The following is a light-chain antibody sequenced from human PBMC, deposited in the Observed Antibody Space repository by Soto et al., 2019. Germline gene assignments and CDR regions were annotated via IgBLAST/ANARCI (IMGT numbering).Light chain of an antibody. J-gene: IGKJ2*01. CDR2: GAS. V-gene: IGKV3-20*01. Sequence: ENVLTQSPGTLSLSPGERATLSCRASQSVSSSYLTWYQQKPGQAPRLLIYGASSRATDIPDRFSGSGSGTDFNLILSRLEPEDCAVYYCQQDDSSPVTFGQGTQLEI. CDR1: QSVSSSY. CDR3: QQDDSSPVT.